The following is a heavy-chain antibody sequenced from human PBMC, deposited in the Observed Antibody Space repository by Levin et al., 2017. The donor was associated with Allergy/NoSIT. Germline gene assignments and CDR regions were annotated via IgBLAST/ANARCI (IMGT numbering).Heavy chain of an antibody. V-gene: IGHV3-23*01. J-gene: IGHJ4*02. CDR1: GFTFSSYA. CDR2: ISGSGGST. Sequence: PGGSLRLSCAASGFTFSSYAMTWVRQAPGKGLEWVSAISGSGGSTFYADSVKGRFTISRDNSKNTLYLQMNSLRAEDTAVYYCAKGCSTSCDSDVDYWGQGTLVTVSS. D-gene: IGHD2-2*01. CDR3: AKGCSTSCDSDVDY.